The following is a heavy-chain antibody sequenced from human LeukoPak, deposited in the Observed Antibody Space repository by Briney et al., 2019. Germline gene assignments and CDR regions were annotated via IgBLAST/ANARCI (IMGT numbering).Heavy chain of an antibody. D-gene: IGHD3-16*01. V-gene: IGHV3-53*04. CDR1: GFTFSSYA. CDR2: IYSGGST. CDR3: ARDHAITFGGVTNSYYGMDV. J-gene: IGHJ6*02. Sequence: PGGSLRLSCAASGFTFSSYAVSWVRQAPGKGLEGVSVIYSGGSTYYADSVKGRFTISRHNSKNTLYLQMNSLRAEDTAVYYCARDHAITFGGVTNSYYGMDVWGQGTLVAVSS.